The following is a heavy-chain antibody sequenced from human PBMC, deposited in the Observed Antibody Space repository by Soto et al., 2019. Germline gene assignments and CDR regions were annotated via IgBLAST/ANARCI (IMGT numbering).Heavy chain of an antibody. Sequence: SEPLALTCTVSGGSIRSISYYWGWIRQPRGKGLERVGSIYYSGSTYHNPSLKSRVTISVDTSKNQFSLKLSSVTAADTAVYYCARLYPPSPPALSRGYSYGFDGMDVWGQGTTVTVSS. V-gene: IGHV4-39*01. CDR2: IYYSGST. CDR1: GGSIRSISYY. D-gene: IGHD5-18*01. CDR3: ARLYPPSPPALSRGYSYGFDGMDV. J-gene: IGHJ6*02.